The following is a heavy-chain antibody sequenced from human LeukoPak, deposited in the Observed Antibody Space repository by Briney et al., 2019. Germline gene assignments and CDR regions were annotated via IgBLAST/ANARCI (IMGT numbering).Heavy chain of an antibody. CDR1: GYSFTSYW. Sequence: GESLKISCKGSGYSFTSYWIGWVRQMPGKGLEWMGIIYPGDSDTRYSPSFQGQVTISADKSISTAYLQWSSLKASDTAMYYCARRSGSYPEIQTSGAFDIWGQGTMVTVSS. CDR2: IYPGDSDT. D-gene: IGHD1-26*01. CDR3: ARRSGSYPEIQTSGAFDI. V-gene: IGHV5-51*01. J-gene: IGHJ3*02.